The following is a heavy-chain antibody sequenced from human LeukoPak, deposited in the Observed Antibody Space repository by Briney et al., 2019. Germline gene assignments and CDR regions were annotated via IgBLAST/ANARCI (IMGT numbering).Heavy chain of an antibody. CDR2: INHSGST. CDR1: GGSYSGYY. V-gene: IGHV4-34*01. CDR3: ARGQIDYSSLNLKDHYYYYYGMDV. J-gene: IGHJ6*04. D-gene: IGHD3-16*01. Sequence: SETLSLTCAAYGGSYSGYYWSWIRQPPGKGLEWIGEINHSGSTNYNPSLKSRVTISVDTSKNQFSLKLSSVTAADTAVYYCARGQIDYSSLNLKDHYYYYYGMDVWGKGTTVTVSS.